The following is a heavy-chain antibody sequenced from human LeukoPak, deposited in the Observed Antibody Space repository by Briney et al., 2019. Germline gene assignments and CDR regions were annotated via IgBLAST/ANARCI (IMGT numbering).Heavy chain of an antibody. CDR3: ARLASSSWPLCYYYGMDV. Sequence: ASVKVSCKPSGYTFTSYDINWVRQATGQRLEWMGWMNPNNGNTGYAQKFQGRVTMTRSTSISTAYMELSSLRSEDTAVYYCARLASSSWPLCYYYGMDVWGQGTTVTVSS. D-gene: IGHD6-13*01. CDR1: GYTFTSYD. CDR2: MNPNNGNT. J-gene: IGHJ6*02. V-gene: IGHV1-8*01.